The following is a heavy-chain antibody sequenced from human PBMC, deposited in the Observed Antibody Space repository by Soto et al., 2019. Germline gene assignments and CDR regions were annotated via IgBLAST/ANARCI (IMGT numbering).Heavy chain of an antibody. J-gene: IGHJ3*01. Sequence: ASVKVSCKASGYCFTGYFIHWVRQAPGQGLQWMGWINANSGGTRYAHKFQSRVTMTRDPSISTAYMDLSSLRSDDTTVYYCSRGEDDFNSNTFNLWGQGTMVTV. CDR2: INANSGGT. CDR1: GYCFTGYF. V-gene: IGHV1-2*02. D-gene: IGHD3-22*01. CDR3: SRGEDDFNSNTFNL.